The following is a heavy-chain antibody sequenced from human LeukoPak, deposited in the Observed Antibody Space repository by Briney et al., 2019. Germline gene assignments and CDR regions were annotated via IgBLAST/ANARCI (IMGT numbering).Heavy chain of an antibody. V-gene: IGHV4-59*11. CDR2: IYYSGST. CDR1: GGSISSHY. D-gene: IGHD1-26*01. CDR3: ARVVRIVGAYGTIDAFDI. Sequence: SETLSLTCTVSGGSISSHYWSWIRQPPGKGLEWIGYIYYSGSTNYNPSLKSRVTISVDTSKNQFSLKLSSVTAADTAVYYCARVVRIVGAYGTIDAFDIWGQGTMVTVSS. J-gene: IGHJ3*02.